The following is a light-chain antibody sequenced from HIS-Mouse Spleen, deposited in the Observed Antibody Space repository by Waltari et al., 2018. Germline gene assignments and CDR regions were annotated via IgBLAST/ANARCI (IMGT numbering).Light chain of an antibody. Sequence: SYELTQPPSVSVSPGQTASITCSGDKLGDKYACWYRQKPGQSPWLVIYQDSKRPSGIPERFSGSNSGNTATLTISGTQAMDEADYYCQAWDSSYSVFGGGTKLTVL. J-gene: IGLJ2*01. V-gene: IGLV3-1*01. CDR2: QDS. CDR3: QAWDSSYSV. CDR1: KLGDKY.